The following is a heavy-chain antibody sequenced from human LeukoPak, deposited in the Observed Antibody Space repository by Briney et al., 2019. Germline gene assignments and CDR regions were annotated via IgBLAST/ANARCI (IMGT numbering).Heavy chain of an antibody. CDR1: GFIFSSFE. Sequence: GGSLRLSCAASGFIFSSFEVNWVRQAPGKGLEWVGLIKSKTDGGTTDYAAPVKGRFTISRDDSKDTLYLQMNSLKTEDTAVYYCTTSYGSGSYYWGQGTLVTVSS. J-gene: IGHJ4*02. D-gene: IGHD3-10*01. CDR3: TTSYGSGSYY. V-gene: IGHV3-15*01. CDR2: IKSKTDGGTT.